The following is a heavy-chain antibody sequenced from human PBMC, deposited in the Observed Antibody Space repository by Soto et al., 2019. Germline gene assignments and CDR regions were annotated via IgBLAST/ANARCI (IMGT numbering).Heavy chain of an antibody. V-gene: IGHV3-64*01. J-gene: IGHJ6*02. CDR3: AMAWRADV. CDR2: ISGNGDTT. Sequence: EVQLVESGGGLVQPGGSLRLSCAGSGFTFSDYAMHWVRQAPGKGLECVSVISGNGDTTYYANSVKDRFTISRDNSKNTLYLQMGSLRADDMAVYYCAMAWRADVWGQGTTVAVSS. CDR1: GFTFSDYA.